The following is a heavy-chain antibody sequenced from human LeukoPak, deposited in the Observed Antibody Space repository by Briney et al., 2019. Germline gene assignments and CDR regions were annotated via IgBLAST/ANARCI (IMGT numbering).Heavy chain of an antibody. V-gene: IGHV3-30*04. D-gene: IGHD3-3*01. CDR1: GFTFSSYA. CDR3: ARVGTYYDFWSGYSSYYYYMDV. J-gene: IGHJ6*03. CDR2: ISYDGSNK. Sequence: GGSLRLSCAASGFTFSSYAMHWVRQAPGKGLEWVAVISYDGSNKYYADSVKGRFTISRDNSKNTLYLQMNSLRAEDTAVYYCARVGTYYDFWSGYSSYYYYMDVWGKGTTVTVSS.